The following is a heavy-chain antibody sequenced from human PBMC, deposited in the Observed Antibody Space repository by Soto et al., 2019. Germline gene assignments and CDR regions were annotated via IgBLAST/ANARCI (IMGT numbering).Heavy chain of an antibody. Sequence: QVQLVESGGGVVQPGRSLRLSCAASGFTFSSYAMHWVRQAPGQGLEWVAVISYDGSNKYYADSVKGRFTISRDNSKNALDLQMNRLRAEDTAVYYCARDLSGMAKITDGGQGTLVTVSS. D-gene: IGHD5-12*01. J-gene: IGHJ4*02. CDR3: ARDLSGMAKITD. CDR2: ISYDGSNK. V-gene: IGHV3-30-3*01. CDR1: GFTFSSYA.